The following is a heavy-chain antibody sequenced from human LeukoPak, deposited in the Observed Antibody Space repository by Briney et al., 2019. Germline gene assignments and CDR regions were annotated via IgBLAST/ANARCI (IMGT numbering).Heavy chain of an antibody. D-gene: IGHD3-3*01. CDR2: VWNTGTT. CDR3: TTDFPLSGTYYDFWSGYYTVDY. J-gene: IGHJ4*02. Sequence: GESLRLSCAASGLTFKNAWMTWVRQAPGKGLEWVGRVWNTGTTDYAAPVTGRFAISRDDSKNTLYLQVNSLKTEDTAVYYCTTDFPLSGTYYDFWSGYYTVDYWGQGTLVTVSS. V-gene: IGHV3-15*01. CDR1: GLTFKNAW.